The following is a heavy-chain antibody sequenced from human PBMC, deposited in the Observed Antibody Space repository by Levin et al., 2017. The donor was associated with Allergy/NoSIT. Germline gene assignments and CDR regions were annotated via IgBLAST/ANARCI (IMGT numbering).Heavy chain of an antibody. J-gene: IGHJ4*02. CDR3: ARGKVLGYDQFLDY. D-gene: IGHD5-12*01. CDR1: GGSISSGSYY. V-gene: IGHV4-61*02. Sequence: KPSETLSLTCTVSGGSISSGSYYWSWIRQPAGKGLEWIGRIYTSGSTNYNPSLKSRVTISVDTSKNQFSLKLSSVTAADTAVYYCARGKVLGYDQFLDYWGQGTLVTVSS. CDR2: IYTSGST.